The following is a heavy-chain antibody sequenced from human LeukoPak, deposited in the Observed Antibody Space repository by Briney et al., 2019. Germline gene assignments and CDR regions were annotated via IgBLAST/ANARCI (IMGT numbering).Heavy chain of an antibody. Sequence: SETLSLTCTVSGGSISSYYWSWIRQPPGKGLEWIGYIYYSGSTNYNSSLKSRVTISVDTSKNQFSLKLSSVTAADTAVYYCARGEEVITPFDYWGQGTLVTVSS. CDR2: IYYSGST. V-gene: IGHV4-59*08. J-gene: IGHJ4*02. D-gene: IGHD3-22*01. CDR3: ARGEEVITPFDY. CDR1: GGSISSYY.